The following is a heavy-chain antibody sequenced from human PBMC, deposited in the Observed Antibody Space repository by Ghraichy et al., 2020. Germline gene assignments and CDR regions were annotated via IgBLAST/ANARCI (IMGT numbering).Heavy chain of an antibody. V-gene: IGHV3-74*01. J-gene: IGHJ5*02. Sequence: LSLTCAASGFTFSSYWMHWVRQAPGKGLVWVSRINSDGSSTSYADSVKGRFTISRDNVKNTLYLQMNSLRAEDTAVYYCARDLVSSSWYEAGFDPWGQGTLVTVSS. CDR3: ARDLVSSSWYEAGFDP. CDR1: GFTFSSYW. CDR2: INSDGSST. D-gene: IGHD6-13*01.